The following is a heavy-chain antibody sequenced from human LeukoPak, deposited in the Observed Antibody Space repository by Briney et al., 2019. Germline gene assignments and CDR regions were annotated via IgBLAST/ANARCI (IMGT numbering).Heavy chain of an antibody. Sequence: NPSETLSLTCTVSGGSISSSSYYWGWIRQPPGKGLEWIGSIYYSGSTYYNPSLKSRVTISLDTSKNQFSLKLSSVTGADTAVYYCASPGGSLNWFDPWGQGTLVTVSS. D-gene: IGHD2-15*01. CDR1: GGSISSSSYY. CDR3: ASPGGSLNWFDP. J-gene: IGHJ5*02. V-gene: IGHV4-39*07. CDR2: IYYSGST.